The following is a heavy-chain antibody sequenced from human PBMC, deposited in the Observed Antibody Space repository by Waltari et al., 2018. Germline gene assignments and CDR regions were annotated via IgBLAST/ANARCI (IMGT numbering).Heavy chain of an antibody. V-gene: IGHV3-33*06. J-gene: IGHJ4*02. D-gene: IGHD6-19*01. CDR3: AKDLSSGLFPF. Sequence: QVQLVESGGGVVQPGRSLRLSCAASGFTFSSYGMHWVRQAPGKGLEWVAVRWYDGSNKYYADSVKGRFTISRDNSKNTLYLQMNSLRAEDTAVYYCAKDLSSGLFPFWGQGTLVTVSS. CDR2: RWYDGSNK. CDR1: GFTFSSYG.